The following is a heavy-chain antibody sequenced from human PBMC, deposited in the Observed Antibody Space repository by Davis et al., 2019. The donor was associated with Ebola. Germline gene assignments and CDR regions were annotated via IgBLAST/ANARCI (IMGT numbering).Heavy chain of an antibody. Sequence: PGGSLRLSCAASGFSFGDYAMSWVRQAPGKGLEWVANIKYDGSEKYYVDSVKGRFSTSRDNAKNSVFLEMNSLRAEDTAVYYCAREGYSSSYAFFDYWGQGTLVTVSS. CDR1: GFSFGDYA. CDR2: IKYDGSEK. D-gene: IGHD6-6*01. J-gene: IGHJ4*02. CDR3: AREGYSSSYAFFDY. V-gene: IGHV3-7*03.